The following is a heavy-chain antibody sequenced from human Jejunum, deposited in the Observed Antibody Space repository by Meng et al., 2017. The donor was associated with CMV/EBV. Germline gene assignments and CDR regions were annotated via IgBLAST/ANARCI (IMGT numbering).Heavy chain of an antibody. J-gene: IGHJ4*02. V-gene: IGHV3-7*01. CDR1: GSRLSSTW. D-gene: IGHD5-18*01. CDR2: IRPDGSEN. Sequence: GEDSGSRLSSTWMGGVRKGPGKGIEWVANIRPDGSENWSTDSVKGRFTISRDNAKNSLFLQMNSLRADDTAVYFCATLGFRRIDYWGQGTLVTVSS. CDR3: ATLGFRRIDY.